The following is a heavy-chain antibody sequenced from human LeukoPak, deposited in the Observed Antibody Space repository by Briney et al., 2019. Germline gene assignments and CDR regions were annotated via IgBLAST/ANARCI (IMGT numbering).Heavy chain of an antibody. CDR1: GFNFGSYA. Sequence: GGSLRLSCAASGFNFGSYAMTWVRQAPGKGLEWVASISGSGRSTYYSDSVKGRFSISRDNSNNTLFFQMTNLRGEDTAIYYCAKLSAYRVFSCADLWGRGTLVTDAS. J-gene: IGHJ2*01. CDR2: ISGSGRST. V-gene: IGHV3-23*01. D-gene: IGHD1-14*01. CDR3: AKLSAYRVFSCADL.